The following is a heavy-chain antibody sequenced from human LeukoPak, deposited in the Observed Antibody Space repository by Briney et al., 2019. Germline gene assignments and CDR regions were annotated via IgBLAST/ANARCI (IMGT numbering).Heavy chain of an antibody. V-gene: IGHV4-59*01. CDR2: IYYSGST. Sequence: SETLSLTCTVSGVSISSYYWSWIRQPPGKGLEWIGYIYYSGSTNYNPSLKSRVTISVDTSKNQFSLKLSSVTAADTAVYYCARVGTMVRGATYWGQGTLVTVSS. CDR3: ARVGTMVRGATY. CDR1: GVSISSYY. J-gene: IGHJ4*02. D-gene: IGHD3-10*01.